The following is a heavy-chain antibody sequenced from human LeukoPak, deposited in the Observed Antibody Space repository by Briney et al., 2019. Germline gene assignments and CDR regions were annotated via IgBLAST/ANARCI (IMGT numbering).Heavy chain of an antibody. CDR3: ARGSDRETYFDY. V-gene: IGHV4-61*02. J-gene: IGHJ4*02. CDR1: GVSISSGSYY. Sequence: PSETLSLTCTVSGVSISSGSYYWSWLRQPAGKGLEWIGRIYTSGSTNYNPSLKSRVTISVDTSKNQFSLKLSSVTAADTAVYYCARGSDRETYFDYWGQGTLVTVSS. CDR2: IYTSGST. D-gene: IGHD1-14*01.